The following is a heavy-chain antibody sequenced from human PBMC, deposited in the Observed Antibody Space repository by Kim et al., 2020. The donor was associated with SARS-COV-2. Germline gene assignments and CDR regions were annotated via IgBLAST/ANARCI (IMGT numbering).Heavy chain of an antibody. J-gene: IGHJ4*02. V-gene: IGHV4-34*01. CDR3: ARAQPYSGRTFDY. CDR2: INHSGST. D-gene: IGHD1-26*01. Sequence: SETLSLTCAVYGGSFSGYYWSWIRQPPGKGLEWIGEINHSGSTNYNPSLKSRVTISVDTSKNQFSLKLSSVTAADTAVYYGARAQPYSGRTFDYWGQGTLVTVSS. CDR1: GGSFSGYY.